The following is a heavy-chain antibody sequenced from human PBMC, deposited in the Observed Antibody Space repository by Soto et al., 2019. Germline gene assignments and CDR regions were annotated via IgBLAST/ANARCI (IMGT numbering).Heavy chain of an antibody. CDR2: ISSSSSYI. CDR1: GFTFSSYS. J-gene: IGHJ4*02. Sequence: EVQLVESGGGLVKPGGSLRLSCAASGFTFSSYSMNWVRQAPGKGLEWVSSISSSSSYIYYADSVKGRFTISRDNAKNPRYRQMKSLRAEDTAVYYCARELDYGDYAGSGEPIDYWGQGTLVTVSS. D-gene: IGHD4-17*01. V-gene: IGHV3-21*01. CDR3: ARELDYGDYAGSGEPIDY.